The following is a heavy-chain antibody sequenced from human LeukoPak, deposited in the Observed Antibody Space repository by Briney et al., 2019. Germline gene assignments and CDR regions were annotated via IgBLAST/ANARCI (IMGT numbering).Heavy chain of an antibody. J-gene: IGHJ4*02. CDR2: IWYDGSIK. Sequence: AGTLRLTCAASGFTFSNYCMHWVRQAPGKGLEWMEIIWYDGSIKYYAESVKGRFTIYRDNSKNMVYLQMNSLRAEYTAVYYCAKGGLAAAGINYWGEGTLVTVS. D-gene: IGHD6-13*01. V-gene: IGHV3-33*06. CDR1: GFTFSNYC. CDR3: AKGGLAAAGINY.